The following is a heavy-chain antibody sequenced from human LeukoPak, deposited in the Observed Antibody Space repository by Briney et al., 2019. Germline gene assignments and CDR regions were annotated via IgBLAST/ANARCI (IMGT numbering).Heavy chain of an antibody. CDR2: IYTNGNT. V-gene: IGHV4-4*07. J-gene: IGHJ3*02. CDR3: ARGGAYCGADCYSDDAFDI. Sequence: SETLSLTCTVSGDSDNYYWSWIRRPAGKGLEWVGRIYTNGNTNYNPYLKSRLTISIDTAKKQFSLKLTSVTPADTAEYSCARGGAYCGADCYSDDAFDICGEGTLVTVSS. CDR1: GDSDNYY. D-gene: IGHD2-21*02.